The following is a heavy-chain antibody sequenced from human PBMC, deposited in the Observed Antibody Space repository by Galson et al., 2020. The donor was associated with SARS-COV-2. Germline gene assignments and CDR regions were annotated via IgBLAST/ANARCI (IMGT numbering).Heavy chain of an antibody. CDR2: INTNTGHP. J-gene: IGHJ4*02. CDR3: ARPGRGPAPKRDKLDY. V-gene: IGHV7-4-1*02. CDR1: GYSVTSYA. Sequence: ASVKVSCKASGYSVTSYAMNWVRQAPGQGLEWMGWINTNTGHPTYAQGFTGRFVFSLDTSVGTAFLQISSLRPEDTAVYYCARPGRGPAPKRDKLDYWGQGTLVTVSP. D-gene: IGHD2-2*01.